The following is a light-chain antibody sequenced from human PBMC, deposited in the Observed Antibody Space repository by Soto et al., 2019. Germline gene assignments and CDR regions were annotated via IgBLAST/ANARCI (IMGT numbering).Light chain of an antibody. J-gene: IGLJ2*01. CDR2: VNS. CDR1: SSNIGAGYD. Sequence: QLVLTQPPSVSGAPGQRVTISCTGSSSNIGAGYDIHWYQQLPGTAPKLLIYVNSNRPSGVPDRFSGSKSDTSASLAITGLQAEDEAYYYCQSYDSSLSAVVFGGGTKLTVL. V-gene: IGLV1-40*01. CDR3: QSYDSSLSAVV.